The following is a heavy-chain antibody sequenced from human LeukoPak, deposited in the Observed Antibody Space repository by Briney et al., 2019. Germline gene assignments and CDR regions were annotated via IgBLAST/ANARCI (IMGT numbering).Heavy chain of an antibody. D-gene: IGHD6-6*01. Sequence: SETLSLTCTVSGDSISSYYWSWIRQPPGKGLEWFGYIYTSWGTNYIPSLKGRVTISIDTSKNQFSLKLSSVTAADSAVYYCARLTRLSTSPDRYYLDYWGQGTLVTVSS. J-gene: IGHJ4*02. CDR2: IYTSWGT. V-gene: IGHV4-4*09. CDR1: GDSISSYY. CDR3: ARLTRLSTSPDRYYLDY.